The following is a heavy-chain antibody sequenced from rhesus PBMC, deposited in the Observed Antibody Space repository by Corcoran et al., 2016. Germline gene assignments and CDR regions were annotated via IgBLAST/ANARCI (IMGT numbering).Heavy chain of an antibody. D-gene: IGHD6-13*01. V-gene: IGHV4S7*01. Sequence: QVQLQESGPGLVKPSETLSLTCAVSGGSISGGYYWGWIRQHPGKGLEWMGNIYGNSASTYYTPSLKSRVTISKDTSKNQFSLKVSSVTAADTAVYYCARSIATGRFDYWGQGVLVTVSS. CDR3: ARSIATGRFDY. J-gene: IGHJ4*01. CDR2: IYGNSAST. CDR1: GGSISGGYY.